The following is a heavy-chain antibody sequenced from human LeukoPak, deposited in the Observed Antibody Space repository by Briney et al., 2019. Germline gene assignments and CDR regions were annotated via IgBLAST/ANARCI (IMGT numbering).Heavy chain of an antibody. CDR3: ASQRGVFNP. CDR1: GGSISSSSYY. CDR2: IYYSGST. J-gene: IGHJ5*02. V-gene: IGHV4-39*07. Sequence: SETLSLTCTVSGGSISSSSYYWGWIRQPPGKGLEWIGSIYYSGSTYYNPSLKSRVTVSVDTSKNQFSLKLSSVTAADTAVYHCASQRGVFNPWGQGTLVTVSS. D-gene: IGHD6-13*01.